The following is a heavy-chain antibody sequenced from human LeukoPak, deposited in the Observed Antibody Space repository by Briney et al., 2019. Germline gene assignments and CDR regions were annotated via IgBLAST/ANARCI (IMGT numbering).Heavy chain of an antibody. CDR1: SGSIDSYY. Sequence: SETLSLTCSVSSGSIDSYYWSWIRQPPGKGLERIGYVHDSGRTNYNPSLKSRVTISVDTSKNHFSLRVSSVTAADTAVYYCARVSSSFNYAYYYYMDVWGKGTTVTISS. V-gene: IGHV4-59*01. CDR2: VHDSGRT. D-gene: IGHD6-13*01. CDR3: ARVSSSFNYAYYYYMDV. J-gene: IGHJ6*03.